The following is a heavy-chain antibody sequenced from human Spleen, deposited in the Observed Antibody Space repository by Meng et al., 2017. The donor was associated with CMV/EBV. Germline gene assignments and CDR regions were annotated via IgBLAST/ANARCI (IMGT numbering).Heavy chain of an antibody. CDR1: GFTFSSYS. V-gene: IGHV3-21*04. J-gene: IGHJ6*02. CDR3: ARAPRVRLSTGYYYYGLDV. CDR2: ISSSSSYI. Sequence: GGSLRLSCAASGFTFSSYSMNWVRQAPGKGLEWVSSISSSSSYIYYADSVKGRFTISRDNAKNSLYLLMNSLRAEDTAVYYCARAPRVRLSTGYYYYGLDVWGQGTTVTVSS. D-gene: IGHD2-8*02.